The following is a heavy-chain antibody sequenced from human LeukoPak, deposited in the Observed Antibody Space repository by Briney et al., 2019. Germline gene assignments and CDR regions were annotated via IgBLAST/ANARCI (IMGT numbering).Heavy chain of an antibody. Sequence: GASVKVSCKASGYTFTSYGISWVRQAPGQGLEWMGWINPNSGGTNYAQKFQGRVTMTRDTSISTAYMELSRLRSDDTAVYYCASWEGYDSSGYPFDYWGQGTLVTVSS. J-gene: IGHJ4*02. V-gene: IGHV1-2*02. CDR2: INPNSGGT. CDR3: ASWEGYDSSGYPFDY. D-gene: IGHD3-22*01. CDR1: GYTFTSYG.